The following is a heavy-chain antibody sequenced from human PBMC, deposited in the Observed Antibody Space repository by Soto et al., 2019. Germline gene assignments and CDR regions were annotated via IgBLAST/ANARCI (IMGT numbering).Heavy chain of an antibody. CDR3: ARGRGAVAGTFRARRTNWFDP. Sequence: SETLSLTCAVYGGSFSGYYWSWIRQPPGKGLEWIGEINHSGSTNYNPSLKSRVTISVDTSKNQFSLKLSSVTAADTAVYYCARGRGAVAGTFRARRTNWFDPWGQGTLVTVSS. CDR1: GGSFSGYY. CDR2: INHSGST. V-gene: IGHV4-34*01. J-gene: IGHJ5*02. D-gene: IGHD6-19*01.